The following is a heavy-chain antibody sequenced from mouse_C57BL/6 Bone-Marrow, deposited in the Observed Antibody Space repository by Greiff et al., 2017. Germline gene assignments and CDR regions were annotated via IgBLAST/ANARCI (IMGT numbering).Heavy chain of an antibody. CDR1: GYTFTSYW. J-gene: IGHJ1*03. D-gene: IGHD1-1*01. CDR3: ARPISGSNYWYFDV. V-gene: IGHV1-64*01. Sequence: QVQLQQPGAELVKPGASVKLSCKASGYTFTSYWMHWVKQRPGQGLEWIGMIHPNSGSTNYNEKFKSKATLTVDKSSSTAYMQLSSLTSEDSAVYCCARPISGSNYWYFDVWGTGTTVTVSA. CDR2: IHPNSGST.